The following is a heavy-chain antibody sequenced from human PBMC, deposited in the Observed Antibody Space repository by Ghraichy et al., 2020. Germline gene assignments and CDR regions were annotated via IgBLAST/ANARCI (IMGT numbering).Heavy chain of an antibody. CDR2: IYSAGYA. V-gene: IGHV3-53*01. D-gene: IGHD6-19*01. Sequence: GGSLRLSCAASGFTVSTNSMSWVRQAPGKGLEWVSVIYSAGYAYYADSVKGRFTISRDNSKNTLYLHMNSLRAADTAFYYCAGDPPAGSGFYYFNYWGQGTLVTVSS. J-gene: IGHJ4*02. CDR1: GFTVSTNS. CDR3: AGDPPAGSGFYYFNY.